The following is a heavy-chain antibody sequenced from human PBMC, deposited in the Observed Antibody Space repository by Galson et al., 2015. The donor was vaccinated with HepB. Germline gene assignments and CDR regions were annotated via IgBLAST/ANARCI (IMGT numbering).Heavy chain of an antibody. CDR2: ISAYNGNT. D-gene: IGHD3-16*02. CDR1: GYTFTSYG. J-gene: IGHJ4*02. V-gene: IGHV1-18*01. Sequence: SVKVSCKASGYTFTSYGISWVRQAPGQGLEWMGWISAYNGNTNYAQKLQGRVTMTTDTSTSTAYMELRSLRSDDTAVYYCARVMITFGGVIVIPLDYWGQGTLVTVSS. CDR3: ARVMITFGGVIVIPLDY.